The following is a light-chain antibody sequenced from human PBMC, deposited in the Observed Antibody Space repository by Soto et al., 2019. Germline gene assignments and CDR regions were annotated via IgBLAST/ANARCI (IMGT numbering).Light chain of an antibody. CDR1: QSLSSNY. Sequence: EIVLTQSPGTLSLSPGERVTLSCRASQSLSSNYLAWYQQKPGQAPRLLMYGASSRATGSPDRFSGSGSGTDFTLTISRLEPEEFAVYYCQQYGSSPPDTFGQGTRLEI. V-gene: IGKV3-20*01. J-gene: IGKJ5*01. CDR3: QQYGSSPPDT. CDR2: GAS.